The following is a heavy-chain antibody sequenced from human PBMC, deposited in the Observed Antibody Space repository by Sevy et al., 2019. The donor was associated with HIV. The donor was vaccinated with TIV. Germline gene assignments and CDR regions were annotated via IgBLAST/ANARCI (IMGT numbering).Heavy chain of an antibody. CDR2: ISSSDSAI. V-gene: IGHV3-11*04. CDR1: GFTFSDYY. CDR3: AGGVVRGVREGFDP. Sequence: GGFLRLSCAASGFTFSDYYMSWIRQAPGKGLEWVSYISSSDSAIYYADSVKGRFTISRDNAKNSQYLQMNSLRAEDTAVYYCAGGVVRGVREGFDPWGQGTLVTVSS. J-gene: IGHJ5*02. D-gene: IGHD3-10*01.